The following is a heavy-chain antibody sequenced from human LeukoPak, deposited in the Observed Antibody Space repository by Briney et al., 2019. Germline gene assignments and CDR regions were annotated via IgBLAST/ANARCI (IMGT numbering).Heavy chain of an antibody. CDR1: GGSFSGYY. V-gene: IGHV4-34*10. CDR2: IYHIGST. J-gene: IGHJ3*02. Sequence: PSEPLSLTCAVYGGSFSGYYWSWTRQPPGKGLEWIGEIYHIGSTNYNPSLKSRITISVDKSKNQFFLQLSSVTAADTAVYYCARERSGSEIFARSFDIWGQGTMVTVSS. CDR3: ARERSGSEIFARSFDI. D-gene: IGHD3-3*01.